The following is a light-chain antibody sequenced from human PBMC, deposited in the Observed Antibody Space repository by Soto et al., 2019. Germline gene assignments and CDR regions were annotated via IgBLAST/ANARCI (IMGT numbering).Light chain of an antibody. Sequence: SYDLTQPPSESVAPGQMARITCVGNNIGSQSVHWYQQKPGQAPVLVLYDDRGRPSGIPERFSGSKSGNTATLTIGRVAAGDEADYYCQVWDSSRDQGLFGTGTKVTVL. J-gene: IGLJ1*01. CDR3: QVWDSSRDQGL. CDR1: NIGSQS. CDR2: DDR. V-gene: IGLV3-21*02.